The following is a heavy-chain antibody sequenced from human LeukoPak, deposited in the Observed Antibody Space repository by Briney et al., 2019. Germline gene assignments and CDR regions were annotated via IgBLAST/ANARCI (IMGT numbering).Heavy chain of an antibody. D-gene: IGHD1-26*01. CDR1: GFTFSSYA. V-gene: IGHV3-7*01. Sequence: PGGSLRLSCAASGFTFSSYAMHWVRQAPGKGLEWVANIKQDGSEKYYVDSVKGRFTISRDNAKNSLYLQMNSLRAEDTAVYYCARVVGATTFDYWGQGTLVTVSS. J-gene: IGHJ4*02. CDR2: IKQDGSEK. CDR3: ARVVGATTFDY.